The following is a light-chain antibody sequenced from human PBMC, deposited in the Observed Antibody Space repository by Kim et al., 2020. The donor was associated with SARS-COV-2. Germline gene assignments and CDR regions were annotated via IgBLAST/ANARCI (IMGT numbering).Light chain of an antibody. Sequence: DIQMTQSPSSLSAPVGDRVTITCRASQDIGNDLGWYQQNPGRAPKRLIYGASNLQSGVPSRFSGSGSGTEFTLTINSLQPEDFATYFCLQHNTYPITFGQGTRLEIK. V-gene: IGKV1-17*01. CDR2: GAS. J-gene: IGKJ5*01. CDR3: LQHNTYPIT. CDR1: QDIGND.